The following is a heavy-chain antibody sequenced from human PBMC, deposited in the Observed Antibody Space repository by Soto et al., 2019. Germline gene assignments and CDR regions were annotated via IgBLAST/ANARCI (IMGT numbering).Heavy chain of an antibody. J-gene: IGHJ4*02. CDR2: VKSKTDGGAT. Sequence: PWGSLRLSCTSSGFTFYNTWMSWVRQAPGKGLEWVGRVKSKTDGGATDYTAPVKGRFTISRDDSKNTLYLQMNSLQTDDTAVYYCTTDRRSGYDPQFDFWGQGTLVTVSS. V-gene: IGHV3-15*01. CDR1: GFTFYNTW. CDR3: TTDRRSGYDPQFDF. D-gene: IGHD5-12*01.